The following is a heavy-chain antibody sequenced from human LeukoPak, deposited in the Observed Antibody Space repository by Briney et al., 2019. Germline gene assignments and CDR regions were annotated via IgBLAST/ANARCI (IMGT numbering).Heavy chain of an antibody. V-gene: IGHV5-51*01. CDR3: ARQAPGCSGGSCYDY. D-gene: IGHD2-15*01. Sequence: GESLKISCKGSGYSFTSYWIGWVRQMPGKGLEWMGIIYPGDSDTRYSPSFQGQVTISADKSISTAYLQWSSLKASDTAMYYCARQAPGCSGGSCYDYWGQGTLVTVSS. CDR2: IYPGDSDT. CDR1: GYSFTSYW. J-gene: IGHJ4*02.